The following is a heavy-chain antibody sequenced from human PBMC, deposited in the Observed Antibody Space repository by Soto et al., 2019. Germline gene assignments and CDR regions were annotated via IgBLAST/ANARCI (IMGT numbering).Heavy chain of an antibody. Sequence: ASVKVSCKASGYTFTSYGISWVRQAPGQGLEWMGWISAYNGNTNYAQKLQGRVTMTTDTSTSTAYMELRSLRSDDTAVYYCARTEKLELRGNYGMDVWGQGTTVTVSS. CDR2: ISAYNGNT. J-gene: IGHJ6*02. CDR1: GYTFTSYG. D-gene: IGHD1-7*01. CDR3: ARTEKLELRGNYGMDV. V-gene: IGHV1-18*01.